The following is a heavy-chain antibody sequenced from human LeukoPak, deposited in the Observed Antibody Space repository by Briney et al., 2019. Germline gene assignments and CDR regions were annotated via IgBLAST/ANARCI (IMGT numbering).Heavy chain of an antibody. CDR1: GYRFIAYY. CDR2: INPKNGGT. J-gene: IGHJ4*02. CDR3: ARDFSAGWFFDL. Sequence: GASVRVSCEASGYRFIAYYMHWVRQAPGQGLEWMGWINPKNGGTTYAQQFQGRVSMTRDTSTGTVYMELSSLRSDDTAVYYCARDFSAGWFFDLWAQGALVIVSA. V-gene: IGHV1-2*02. D-gene: IGHD6-19*01.